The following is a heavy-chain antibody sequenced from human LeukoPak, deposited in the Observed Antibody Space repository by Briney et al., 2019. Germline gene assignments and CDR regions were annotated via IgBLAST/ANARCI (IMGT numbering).Heavy chain of an antibody. CDR1: GGSISSGLYS. CDR3: ARLQYCSGTSCYWFDP. D-gene: IGHD2-2*01. Sequence: PSETLSLTCDVSGGSISSGLYSWSWIRQPLGKGLEWIGYIYHTGSTYYNPSLKSRVTISVDTSKNQFSLRLSSVTAADTAVYYCARLQYCSGTSCYWFDPWGQGTLVTVSS. J-gene: IGHJ5*02. V-gene: IGHV4-30-2*01. CDR2: IYHTGST.